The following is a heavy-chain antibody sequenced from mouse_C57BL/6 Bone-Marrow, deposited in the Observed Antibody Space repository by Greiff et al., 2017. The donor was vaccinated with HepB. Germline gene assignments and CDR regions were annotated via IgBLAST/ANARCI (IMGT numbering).Heavy chain of an antibody. Sequence: VQLQQSGAELARPGASVKLSCKASGYTFTSYGISWVKQRTGQGLEWIGEIYPRSGNTYYNEKFKGKATLTADKSSSTAYMELRSLTSEDSAVYFCAIDSSGPVDFDYWGQGTTLTVSS. CDR1: GYTFTSYG. J-gene: IGHJ2*01. V-gene: IGHV1-81*01. CDR3: AIDSSGPVDFDY. CDR2: IYPRSGNT. D-gene: IGHD3-2*02.